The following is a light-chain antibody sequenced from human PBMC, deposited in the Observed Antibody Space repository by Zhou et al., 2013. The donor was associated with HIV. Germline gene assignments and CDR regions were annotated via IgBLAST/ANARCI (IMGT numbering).Light chain of an antibody. V-gene: IGKV1-39*01. Sequence: DIQMTQSPSTLSPSVGDRVNITCRASQSIGRWLAWYQQKPGTAPRLLIYAASRLQSGVPPRFTGSGSGTDFTLTISSLQPEDFATYYCQQSYTSPRFAFGPGTKV. CDR2: AAS. J-gene: IGKJ3*01. CDR1: QSIGRW. CDR3: QQSYTSPRFA.